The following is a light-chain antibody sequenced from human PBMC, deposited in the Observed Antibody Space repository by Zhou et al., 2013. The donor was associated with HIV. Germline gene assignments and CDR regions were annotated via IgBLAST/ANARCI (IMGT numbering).Light chain of an antibody. V-gene: IGKV3-20*01. Sequence: EIVLTQSLVTLSLSPGQRATLSCRSSQVVSASYVAWYQKRPGQAPKLVVYGASRRATDIPDRFGGSGSGREFILTINRLEPEDFAVYYCQQYGDTPVTFGQGTRLE. CDR3: QQYGDTPVT. CDR2: GAS. J-gene: IGKJ5*01. CDR1: QVVSASY.